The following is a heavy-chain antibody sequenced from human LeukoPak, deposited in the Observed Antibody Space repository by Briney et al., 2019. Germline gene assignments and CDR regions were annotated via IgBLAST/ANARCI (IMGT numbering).Heavy chain of an antibody. CDR2: IDNSGSA. D-gene: IGHD6-13*01. CDR3: ARPPGIAAAWFYP. CDR1: GGTISSYN. Sequence: SETLSRTCTVSGGTISSYNWGWIRQSPGKGLEWIGTIDNSGSAYYNRSLKGRVTISVDTSKGQLSLKVTSVTAADTAVYYCARPPGIAAAWFYPWGQGTLVTVSS. J-gene: IGHJ5*02. V-gene: IGHV4-39*01.